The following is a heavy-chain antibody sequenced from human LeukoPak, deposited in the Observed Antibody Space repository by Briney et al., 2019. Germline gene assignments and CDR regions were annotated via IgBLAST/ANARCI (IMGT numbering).Heavy chain of an antibody. D-gene: IGHD1-14*01. Sequence: GGSLRLSCAASGFTVSSNYMSWVRQAPGKGLEWVPVIYSGTSTYYADSVKGRFTISRDNSKNTLYLQMNSLRAEDTAVYYCAREALSYNLGRSAFDIWGQGTMVTVSS. V-gene: IGHV3-66*01. CDR2: IYSGTST. J-gene: IGHJ3*02. CDR1: GFTVSSNY. CDR3: AREALSYNLGRSAFDI.